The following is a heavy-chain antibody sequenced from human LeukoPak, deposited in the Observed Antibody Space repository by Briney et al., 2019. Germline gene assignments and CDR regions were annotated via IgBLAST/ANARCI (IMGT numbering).Heavy chain of an antibody. CDR2: INHSGST. CDR1: GGSFSGYY. D-gene: IGHD6-19*01. J-gene: IGHJ6*03. V-gene: IGHV4-34*01. Sequence: SETLSLTCAVYGGSFSGYYWSWIRQPPGKGLEWIGEINHSGSTNYNPSLKSRVTISVDTSKNQFSLKLSSVTAADTAVYYCARTGYSSGWITYYYYYYMDVWGKGTTVTISS. CDR3: ARTGYSSGWITYYYYYYMDV.